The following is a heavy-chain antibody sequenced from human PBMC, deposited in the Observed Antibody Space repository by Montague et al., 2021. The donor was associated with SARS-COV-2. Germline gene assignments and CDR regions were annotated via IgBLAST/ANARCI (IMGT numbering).Heavy chain of an antibody. J-gene: IGHJ4*02. Sequence: CAISGDSVSSSTVAWNLLMQSPSGVLEWLGRTYFRSSFYNDYALSVKSRLNIQPNSAKNQFSLQLTSVTPEDTAIYYCSRQDTSGWLTFDYWGQGILVTVSS. CDR2: TYFRSSFYN. CDR3: SRQDTSGWLTFDY. D-gene: IGHD6-19*01. V-gene: IGHV6-1*01. CDR1: GDSVSSSTVA.